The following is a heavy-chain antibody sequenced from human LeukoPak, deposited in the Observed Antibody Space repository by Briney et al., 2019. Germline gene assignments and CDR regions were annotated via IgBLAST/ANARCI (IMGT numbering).Heavy chain of an antibody. D-gene: IGHD5-24*01. V-gene: IGHV3-30*04. J-gene: IGHJ4*02. CDR1: GFISSDYS. Sequence: GGSLRLSCAASGFISSDYSLHWVRQAPGKGLEWVAVTLYDGTMTYYADSVRGRFTISRDNSRNTLYLQMNSLRAEDTAVYYCAKDDRWLQFCCWGQGTLVTVSA. CDR3: AKDDRWLQFCC. CDR2: TLYDGTMT.